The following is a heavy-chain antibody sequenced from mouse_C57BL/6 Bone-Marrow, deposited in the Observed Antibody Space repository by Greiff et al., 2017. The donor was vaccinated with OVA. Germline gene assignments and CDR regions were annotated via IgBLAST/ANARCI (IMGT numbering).Heavy chain of an antibody. CDR2: IHPNSGST. D-gene: IGHD2-5*01. J-gene: IGHJ3*01. V-gene: IGHV1-64*01. CDR3: ARSRYSNFRTWFAY. CDR1: GYTFTSYW. Sequence: VQLQQPGAELVKPGASVKLSCKASGYTFTSYWMHWVKQRPGQGLEWIGMIHPNSGSTNYNEKFKSKATLTVDKSSSTAYMQLSSLTSEDSAVYYCARSRYSNFRTWFAYWGQGTLVTVSA.